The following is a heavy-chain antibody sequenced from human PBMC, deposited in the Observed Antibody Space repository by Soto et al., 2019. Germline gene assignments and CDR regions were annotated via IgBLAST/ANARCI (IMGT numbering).Heavy chain of an antibody. CDR2: ISGGDGSP. Sequence: PGGSLRLSCVASGSTFSSYAMTWVRQAPGKGLEWVSAISGGDGSPSYADSVKGRFTISRDNSKNTLYPHMNSLRADDTAAYYCAKWHTYNYDSLAFSGFDCWGQGTQVTVSS. J-gene: IGHJ4*02. CDR1: GSTFSSYA. CDR3: AKWHTYNYDSLAFSGFDC. V-gene: IGHV3-23*01. D-gene: IGHD3-16*01.